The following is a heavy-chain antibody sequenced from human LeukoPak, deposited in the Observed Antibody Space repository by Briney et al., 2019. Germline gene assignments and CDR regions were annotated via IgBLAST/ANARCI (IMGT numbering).Heavy chain of an antibody. V-gene: IGHV3-48*03. J-gene: IGHJ4*02. D-gene: IGHD3-22*01. CDR3: ARRVIVVGLDY. Sequence: GGSLRLSCAASGFTFSSYEMNWVRQAPGKGLEWVSYISRSGSTIYYADSVKGRFTISRDNAKNSLYLQMNSLRAEDTAVYYCARRVIVVGLDYWGQGTLVTVSS. CDR1: GFTFSSYE. CDR2: ISRSGSTI.